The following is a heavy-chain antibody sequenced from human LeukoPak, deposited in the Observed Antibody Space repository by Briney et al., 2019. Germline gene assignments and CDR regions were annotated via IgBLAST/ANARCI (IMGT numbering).Heavy chain of an antibody. CDR2: INTDGSST. V-gene: IGHV3-74*01. Sequence: GGSLRLSCAASGFTFSSYWMHWVRQAPGKGLVWVSRINTDGSSTSYADSVKGRFTISRDNAKNTLYLQMNSLRAEDTAVYYCARGYCSGGSCYSLDAFDIWGQGTMVTVSS. CDR1: GFTFSSYW. CDR3: ARGYCSGGSCYSLDAFDI. D-gene: IGHD2-15*01. J-gene: IGHJ3*02.